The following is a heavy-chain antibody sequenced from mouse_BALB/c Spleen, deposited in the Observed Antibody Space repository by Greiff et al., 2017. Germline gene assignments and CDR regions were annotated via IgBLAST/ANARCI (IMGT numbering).Heavy chain of an antibody. CDR2: IYPGDGDT. V-gene: IGHV1-80*01. CDR3: ARGGGTTVVAPHY. D-gene: IGHD1-1*01. CDR1: GYAFSSYW. Sequence: VQVVESGAELVRPGSSVKISCKASGYAFSSYWMNWVKQRPGQGLEWIGQIYPGDGDTNYNGKFKGKATLTADKSSSTAYMQLSSLTSEDSAVYFCARGGGTTVVAPHYWGQGTTLTVSS. J-gene: IGHJ2*01.